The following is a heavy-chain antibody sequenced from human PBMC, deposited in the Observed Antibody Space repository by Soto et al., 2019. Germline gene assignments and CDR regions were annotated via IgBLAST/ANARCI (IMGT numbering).Heavy chain of an antibody. D-gene: IGHD6-6*01. CDR3: PSPFEYSTSSGPHFYFDY. CDR2: ISAYNGNP. V-gene: IGHV1-18*01. J-gene: IGHJ4*02. CDR1: GYTFTSYG. Sequence: QVQLVQSGAEVKKPGASVKVSCKASGYTFTSYGISWVRQAPGQGLEWMGWISAYNGNPNYAQNLQGRITMTTDTSTSPAYRKRRSLRSDDPPFYYCPSPFEYSTSSGPHFYFDYGGRGTLVTV.